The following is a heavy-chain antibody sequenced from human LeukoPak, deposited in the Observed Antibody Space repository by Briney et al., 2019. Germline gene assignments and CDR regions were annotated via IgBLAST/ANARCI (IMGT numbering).Heavy chain of an antibody. V-gene: IGHV3-30*02. CDR3: GKDRSNYEVIDY. D-gene: IGHD4-11*01. CDR2: IRYDGSNK. Sequence: PGGSLRLSCAASGFTFRSYGMHWVRQAPGKGLEWVAFIRYDGSNKYYADSVKGRFIISRDNSKNTLYLQMNSLRAEDTAVYYCGKDRSNYEVIDYWGQGTLVTVSS. J-gene: IGHJ4*02. CDR1: GFTFRSYG.